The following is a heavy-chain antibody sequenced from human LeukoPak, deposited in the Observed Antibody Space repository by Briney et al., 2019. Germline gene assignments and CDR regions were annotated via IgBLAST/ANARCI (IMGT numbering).Heavy chain of an antibody. J-gene: IGHJ4*02. D-gene: IGHD2-21*01. Sequence: ASVKVSCKASGYTFTGFYMHWVRQAPGQGLEWMGWINPNSGGTNYIQKFQGRVTMTRDTSISTVYMELNGLRFDDTASYYCARAYCGGDCPMGGYWGQGTLLTVSS. V-gene: IGHV1-2*02. CDR1: GYTFTGFY. CDR3: ARAYCGGDCPMGGY. CDR2: INPNSGGT.